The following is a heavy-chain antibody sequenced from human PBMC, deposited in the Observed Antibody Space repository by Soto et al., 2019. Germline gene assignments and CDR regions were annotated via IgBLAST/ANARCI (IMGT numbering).Heavy chain of an antibody. Sequence: QVQLQESGPGLVKPSETLSLTCTVSGGSISSYYWSWIRQAPGKGLEWIGYIYYSGSTNYNPSLKSRVTISVDTSKNQFSLKLSSVTAADTAVYYCARGRRWYSSSTPFRDGMDVWGQGTTVTVSS. CDR3: ARGRRWYSSSTPFRDGMDV. J-gene: IGHJ6*02. CDR1: GGSISSYY. CDR2: IYYSGST. D-gene: IGHD6-6*01. V-gene: IGHV4-59*01.